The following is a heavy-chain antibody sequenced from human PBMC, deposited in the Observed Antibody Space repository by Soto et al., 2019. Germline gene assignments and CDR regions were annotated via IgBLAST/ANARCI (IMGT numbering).Heavy chain of an antibody. J-gene: IGHJ6*02. V-gene: IGHV3-21*01. CDR3: ARDGVGSYDFWSGYSPYYYYGMDV. CDR2: ISSSSSYI. D-gene: IGHD3-3*01. CDR1: GFTFSSYS. Sequence: EVQLVESGGGLVKPGGSVRLSCAASGFTFSSYSMNWVRQAPGKGLEWVSSISSSSSYIYYADSVKGRFTISRDNAKNSLNLQMYSLRAEDTAVYYCARDGVGSYDFWSGYSPYYYYGMDVWGQGTTVTVSS.